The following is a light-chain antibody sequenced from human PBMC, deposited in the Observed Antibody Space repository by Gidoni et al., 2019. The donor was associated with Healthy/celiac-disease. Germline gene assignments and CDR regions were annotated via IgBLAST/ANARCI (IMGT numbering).Light chain of an antibody. Sequence: DIVLTQSPATLSFSPGERATLSCRASQSVSSDLAWYQQKPGKAHRLLIYDAANRATGIPARCSGSGSGTDVTLTSSSLEPEDFAVYYCQQRSNWPLTFXGXTKVXIK. V-gene: IGKV3-11*01. CDR3: QQRSNWPLT. CDR1: QSVSSD. CDR2: DAA. J-gene: IGKJ4*01.